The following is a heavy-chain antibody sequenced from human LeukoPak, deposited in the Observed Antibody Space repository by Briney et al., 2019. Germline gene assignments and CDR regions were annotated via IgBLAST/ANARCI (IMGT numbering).Heavy chain of an antibody. D-gene: IGHD3-22*01. CDR1: AFTFGIYS. CDR2: ISGSGGST. Sequence: PGGSLRLSCAASAFTFGIYSMNWVRQAPGKGLEWVSTISGSGGSTYYADSVKGRFTISRDNSKNTLYLQMKSLRADDTAVYYCATAVVAGGDWGQGTLVTVSS. V-gene: IGHV3-23*01. J-gene: IGHJ4*02. CDR3: ATAVVAGGD.